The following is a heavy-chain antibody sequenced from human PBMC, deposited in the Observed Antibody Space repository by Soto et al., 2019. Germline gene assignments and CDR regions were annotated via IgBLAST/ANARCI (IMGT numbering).Heavy chain of an antibody. Sequence: QVQLVESGGGEVQPGRTLRLSCAASGFTFGIYAMHWVRQAPGKGLEWVAVISYDGSNKYYADSVKGRFTISRDNSKNTVYLQMNSLRAEDSAVYYCAREYSDGWFDPWGQGTLVTVSS. D-gene: IGHD2-21*01. V-gene: IGHV3-30-3*01. J-gene: IGHJ5*02. CDR3: AREYSDGWFDP. CDR2: ISYDGSNK. CDR1: GFTFGIYA.